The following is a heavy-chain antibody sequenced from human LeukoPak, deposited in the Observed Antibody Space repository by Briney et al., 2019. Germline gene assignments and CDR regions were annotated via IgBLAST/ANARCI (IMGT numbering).Heavy chain of an antibody. J-gene: IGHJ4*02. D-gene: IGHD3-3*01. CDR3: AVTYYDFWSHFDY. V-gene: IGHV4-34*01. Sequence: SETLSLTCAVYGGSFSGYYWSWIRQPPGKGLEWIGEINHSGSTNYNPSLKSRVTISVDTSKNQFSLKLSSVTAADTAVYYCAVTYYDFWSHFDYWGRGTLVTVSS. CDR1: GGSFSGYY. CDR2: INHSGST.